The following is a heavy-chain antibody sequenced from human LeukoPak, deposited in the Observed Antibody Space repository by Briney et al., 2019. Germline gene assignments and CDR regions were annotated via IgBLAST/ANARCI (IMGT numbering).Heavy chain of an antibody. V-gene: IGHV5-10-1*01. J-gene: IGHJ4*02. CDR3: ARTYGSTWYAFGY. CDR1: GYRFTSYW. D-gene: IGHD6-13*01. CDR2: IDPSDSYT. Sequence: GESLKISCKGSGYRFTSYWISWVRQMPGKGLEWMGRIDPSDSYTKYSPSFQGHVTISADKSISTAYLQWSSLKASDTAMYYCARTYGSTWYAFGYWGQGTLVTVSS.